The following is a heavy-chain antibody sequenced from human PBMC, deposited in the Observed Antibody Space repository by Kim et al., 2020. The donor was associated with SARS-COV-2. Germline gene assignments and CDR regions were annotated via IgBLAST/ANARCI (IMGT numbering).Heavy chain of an antibody. J-gene: IGHJ6*03. CDR2: INADNGNT. D-gene: IGHD3-16*01. V-gene: IGHV1-3*01. CDR3: ARDGAVADHYYYMDV. Sequence: ASVKVSCKASGYIFTSYLIHWVRQAPGQRLEWMGWINADNGNTKYSQKLQGRVTITRDTSASTVYMELSSLRSQDTAVYYCARDGAVADHYYYMDVCGKG. CDR1: GYIFTSYL.